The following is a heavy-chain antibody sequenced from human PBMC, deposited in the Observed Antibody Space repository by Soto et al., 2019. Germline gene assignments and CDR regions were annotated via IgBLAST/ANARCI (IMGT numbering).Heavy chain of an antibody. CDR2: ISAHNGNT. V-gene: IGHV1-18*01. D-gene: IGHD1-1*01. J-gene: IGHJ4*02. Sequence: QVHLVQSGAEVKKPGASVKVSCKGSGYIFTTYGITWVRQAPGQGLEWMGWISAHNGNTNYAQKLQGRVTVTRDTSTSTAYMELRNLGSDDTAVYYGARGRYGDYWGQGARVTVSS. CDR1: GYIFTTYG. CDR3: ARGRYGDY.